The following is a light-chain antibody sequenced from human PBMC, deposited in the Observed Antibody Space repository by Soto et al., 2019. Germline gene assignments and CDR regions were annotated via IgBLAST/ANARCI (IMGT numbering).Light chain of an antibody. CDR1: QNITTY. CDR2: ATY. CDR3: QQSFSVPFA. Sequence: DIQMTQSPSSLSASLGDRVTIPCRASQNITTYLNWYQQKPGKGPKLLIYATYSLQSGVPSRFSGSGSGTDFTLTINSLQPEDFATYYCQQSFSVPFAFGPGTKVDI. J-gene: IGKJ3*01. V-gene: IGKV1-39*01.